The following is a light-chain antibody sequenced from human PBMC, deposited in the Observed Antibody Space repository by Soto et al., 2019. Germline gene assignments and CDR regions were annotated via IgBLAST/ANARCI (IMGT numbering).Light chain of an antibody. CDR3: QQYNSYT. V-gene: IGKV1-5*01. CDR2: DAS. J-gene: IGKJ3*01. Sequence: DIQMTQSPSTLSASVGDRVTITCRASQSISSWLAWYQQKPGKAPKLLIYDASSLESGVPSRFSGSGSGTEFTITISSLQPDDFATYYCQQYNSYTFGPGTKVDIK. CDR1: QSISSW.